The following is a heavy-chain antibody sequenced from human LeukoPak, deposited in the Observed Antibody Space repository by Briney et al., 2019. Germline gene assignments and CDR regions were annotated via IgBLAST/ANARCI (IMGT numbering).Heavy chain of an antibody. CDR1: GFTFSSSW. CDR3: ARGGGYNALDY. V-gene: IGHV3-74*01. D-gene: IGHD5-24*01. J-gene: IGHJ4*02. CDR2: INTDGSTT. Sequence: GGSLRLSCAASGFTFSSSWMHWVRQAPGKGLAWVSHINTDGSTTAYADSVKGRFTISRDNAKNTLYLQLSSLRAEDTAVYYCARGGGYNALDYWGQGTLVTVSS.